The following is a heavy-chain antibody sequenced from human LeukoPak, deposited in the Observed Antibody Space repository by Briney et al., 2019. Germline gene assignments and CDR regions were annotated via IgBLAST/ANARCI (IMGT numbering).Heavy chain of an antibody. D-gene: IGHD3-10*01. Sequence: SETLSLTCTVSGGSISSHFWSWVRQPPGKGLERIGSIYYSGSTNHNPPLKSRITMSVDTSKNQFSLKLSSVTAADTAVYYCARSYNSGSYYPYYFDYWGQGALVTVSS. CDR3: ARSYNSGSYYPYYFDY. V-gene: IGHV4-59*11. J-gene: IGHJ4*02. CDR1: GGSISSHF. CDR2: IYYSGST.